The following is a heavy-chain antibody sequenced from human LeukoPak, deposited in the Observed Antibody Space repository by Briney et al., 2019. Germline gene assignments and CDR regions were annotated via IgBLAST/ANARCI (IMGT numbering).Heavy chain of an antibody. J-gene: IGHJ6*02. Sequence: SETLSLTCTVSGGSISSSSYYWGWIRHPPGKGLEWIGSIYYSGSTYYNPSLKSRVTMSVDTSKNQFSLKLSSVTAADTAVYYCARHPNYDFWSLEYYYGMDVWGQGTTVTVSS. CDR1: GGSISSSSYY. D-gene: IGHD3-3*01. CDR3: ARHPNYDFWSLEYYYGMDV. V-gene: IGHV4-39*01. CDR2: IYYSGST.